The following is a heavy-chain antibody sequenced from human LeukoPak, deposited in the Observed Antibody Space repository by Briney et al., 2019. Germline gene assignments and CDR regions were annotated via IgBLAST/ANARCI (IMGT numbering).Heavy chain of an antibody. CDR2: IKQDGSEK. Sequence: GGSLRLSCAASGFTFSGYWMSWVRQAPGKGLEWVANIKQDGSEKYYVDSVKGRFTISRDNAKNSLYLQMNSLRAEDTAVYFCARSISGSYFYWGQGTLVTVSS. CDR3: ARSISGSYFY. J-gene: IGHJ4*02. D-gene: IGHD1-26*01. V-gene: IGHV3-7*01. CDR1: GFTFSGYW.